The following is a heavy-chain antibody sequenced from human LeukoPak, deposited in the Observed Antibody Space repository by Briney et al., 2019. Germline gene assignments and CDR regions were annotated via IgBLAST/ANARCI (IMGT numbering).Heavy chain of an antibody. J-gene: IGHJ4*02. V-gene: IGHV3-73*01. CDR1: GFTFSGSA. CDR2: IRSKANSYAT. CDR3: ARDPSWYFDY. Sequence: PGGSLRLSCAASGFTFSGSAMHWVRQASGKGLEWVGRIRSKANSYATAYAASVKGRFTISRDDAKNTAYLQMNSLKTEDTAVYYCARDPSWYFDYWGQGTLVTVSS.